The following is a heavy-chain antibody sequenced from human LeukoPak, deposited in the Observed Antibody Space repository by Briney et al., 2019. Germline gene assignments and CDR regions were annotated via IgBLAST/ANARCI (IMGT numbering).Heavy chain of an antibody. D-gene: IGHD1-26*01. V-gene: IGHV4-59*08. J-gene: IGHJ4*02. CDR2: IYYGGST. CDR1: GGSISSYY. CDR3: ARRVVGAILDY. Sequence: SETLSLTCTVSGGSISSYYWSWIRQPPGKGREWIGYIYYGGSTNYNPSLKSRVTISVDTSKNQFSLKLSSVTAADTAVYYCARRVVGAILDYWGQGTLVTVSS.